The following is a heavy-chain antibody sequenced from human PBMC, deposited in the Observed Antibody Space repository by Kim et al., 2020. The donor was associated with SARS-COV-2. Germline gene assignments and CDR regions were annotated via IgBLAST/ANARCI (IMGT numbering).Heavy chain of an antibody. V-gene: IGHV3-21*01. J-gene: IGHJ4*02. Sequence: ADSVKGRFTIARDNAKNSLYLQMNSLRDEDTAVYYCARGTTVVTPYYFDYWGQGTLVTVSS. CDR3: ARGTTVVTPYYFDY. D-gene: IGHD4-17*01.